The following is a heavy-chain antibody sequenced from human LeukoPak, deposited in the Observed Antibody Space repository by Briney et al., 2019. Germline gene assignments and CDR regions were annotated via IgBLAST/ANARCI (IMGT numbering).Heavy chain of an antibody. V-gene: IGHV3-7*01. CDR3: ARNRPAVVPDADAFDI. CDR2: IKQDGSEK. CDR1: GFTFSSYW. Sequence: GGSLRLSCAASGFTFSSYWMSWVRQAPGKGLEWVANIKQDGSEKYYVDSVKGRFTISRDNAKNSLYLQMNSLRAEDTAVYYCARNRPAVVPDADAFDIWGQGTMVTVSS. D-gene: IGHD6-19*01. J-gene: IGHJ3*02.